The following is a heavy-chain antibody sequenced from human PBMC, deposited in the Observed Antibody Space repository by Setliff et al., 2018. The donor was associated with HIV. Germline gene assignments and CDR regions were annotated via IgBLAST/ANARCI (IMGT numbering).Heavy chain of an antibody. J-gene: IGHJ5*02. Sequence: GGSLRLSCAASGLLFTNAWMSWVRQAPGKGLEWVGRIKTKTDGGTTDYAAPVKGRFTISRDDSKKMLYLQMNSLKTEDTAVYYCTGSGGVTIFEGNWFDPWGQGTLVTVSS. V-gene: IGHV3-15*01. CDR2: IKTKTDGGTT. CDR3: TGSGGVTIFEGNWFDP. D-gene: IGHD3-3*01. CDR1: GLLFTNAW.